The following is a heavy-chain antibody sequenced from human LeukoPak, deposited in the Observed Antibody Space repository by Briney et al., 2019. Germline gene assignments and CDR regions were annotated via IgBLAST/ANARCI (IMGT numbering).Heavy chain of an antibody. CDR3: ARDRAYDILTGYHGMDV. CDR1: GFTFSSYS. Sequence: GGSLRLSCAASGFTFSSYSMNWVRQAPGKGLEWVSSISSSSSYIYYADSVKGRFTISRDNAKNSLYLQMNSLRAEDTAVYYCARDRAYDILTGYHGMDVWGQGTTVTVSS. CDR2: ISSSSSYI. J-gene: IGHJ6*02. V-gene: IGHV3-21*01. D-gene: IGHD3-9*01.